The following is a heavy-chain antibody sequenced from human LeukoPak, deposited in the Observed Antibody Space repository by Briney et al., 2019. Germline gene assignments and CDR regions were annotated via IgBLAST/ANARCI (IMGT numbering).Heavy chain of an antibody. D-gene: IGHD2-15*01. CDR1: GFTFSNYA. CDR2: ISYDGRNE. J-gene: IGHJ6*03. CDR3: AREGHWVVHGFYYYYMDV. Sequence: PGGSLRLSCAASGFTFSNYAMHWVRQAPGKGLEWVAVISYDGRNEIYADSVKGRFTISRDNSKNTLDLQMNSLRAEDTAVYYCAREGHWVVHGFYYYYMDVWGKGTTVTVSS. V-gene: IGHV3-30*01.